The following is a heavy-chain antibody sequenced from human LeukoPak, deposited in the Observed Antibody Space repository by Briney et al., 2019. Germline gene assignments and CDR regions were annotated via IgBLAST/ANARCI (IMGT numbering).Heavy chain of an antibody. CDR3: ARGRDSGYDPNYYYYYMDV. D-gene: IGHD5-12*01. CDR2: ISSSGSTI. J-gene: IGHJ6*03. CDR1: GFTFSSYW. V-gene: IGHV3-48*04. Sequence: GGSLRLSCAASGFTFSSYWMHWVRQAPGKGLEWVSYISSSGSTIYYADSVKGRFTISRDNAKNSLYLQMNSLRAEDTAVYYCARGRDSGYDPNYYYYYMDVWGKGTTVTISS.